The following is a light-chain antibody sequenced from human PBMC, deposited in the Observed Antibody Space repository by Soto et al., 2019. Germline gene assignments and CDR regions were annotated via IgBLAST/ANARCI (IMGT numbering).Light chain of an antibody. CDR2: KAS. J-gene: IGKJ1*01. V-gene: IGKV1-5*03. Sequence: DIQMTQSPSTLSGSVGDRVTITCRASQTISSWLAWYQQKPGKAPKLLIYKASTLKSGVPSTFSGSGSGTEFTLTISSLQPDDFATYYCQHYNSYSEAFGQVT. CDR1: QTISSW. CDR3: QHYNSYSEA.